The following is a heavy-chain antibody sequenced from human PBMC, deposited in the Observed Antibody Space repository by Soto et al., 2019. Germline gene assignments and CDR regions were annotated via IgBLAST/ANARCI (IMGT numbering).Heavy chain of an antibody. CDR1: GFTFSSYA. CDR3: VKEGSSTSCYGFGDAFDI. Sequence: PGGSLRLSCAASGFTFSSYAMSWVRQAPGKGLEWVSAISGSGGSTYYADSVKGRFTISRANSQNTLYLQMNSLRTEDTAVYYCVKEGSSTSCYGFGDAFDIWGQGTMVTVSS. V-gene: IGHV3-23*01. CDR2: ISGSGGST. D-gene: IGHD2-2*01. J-gene: IGHJ3*02.